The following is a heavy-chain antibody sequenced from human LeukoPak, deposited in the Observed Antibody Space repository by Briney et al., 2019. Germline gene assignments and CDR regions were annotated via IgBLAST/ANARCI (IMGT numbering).Heavy chain of an antibody. D-gene: IGHD2-21*01. J-gene: IGHJ3*02. V-gene: IGHV3-30*04. CDR2: ISYDGSNK. CDR3: ARGLEVEPNDAFDI. CDR1: GFTFSSYA. Sequence: GGSLRLSCAASGFTFSSYAMHWVRQAPGKGLEWVAVISYDGSNKYYADSVKGRFTISRDNSKNTLYLQMNSLRAEDTAVYYCARGLEVEPNDAFDIWGQGTMVTVSS.